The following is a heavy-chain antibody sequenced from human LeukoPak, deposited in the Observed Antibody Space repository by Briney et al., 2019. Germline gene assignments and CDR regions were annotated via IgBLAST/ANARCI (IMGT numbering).Heavy chain of an antibody. V-gene: IGHV1-2*02. CDR1: GYTFTGYY. Sequence: GASVKVSCEASGYTFTGYYMHWVRQAPGQGLEWMGWINPNSGGTNYAQKFQGRVTMTRDTSISTAYMELSRLRSDDTAVYYCARDSLYCSSTSCLFDYWGQGTLVTVSS. CDR2: INPNSGGT. D-gene: IGHD2-2*01. J-gene: IGHJ4*02. CDR3: ARDSLYCSSTSCLFDY.